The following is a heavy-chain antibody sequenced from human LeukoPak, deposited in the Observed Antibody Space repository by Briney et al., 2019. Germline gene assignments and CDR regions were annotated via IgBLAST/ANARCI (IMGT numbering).Heavy chain of an antibody. CDR3: ARDTGALVTHFDY. CDR1: GFTFSSYS. CDR2: IKYDEIEK. Sequence: GGSLRLSCAASGFTFSSYSMNWVRQAPGKGLEWVANIKYDEIEKYHVDSVKGRFTISRDNAKNSLYLQMNSLRAEDTAVYYCARDTGALVTHFDYWGQGTLVTVSP. V-gene: IGHV3-7*03. J-gene: IGHJ4*02. D-gene: IGHD5-18*01.